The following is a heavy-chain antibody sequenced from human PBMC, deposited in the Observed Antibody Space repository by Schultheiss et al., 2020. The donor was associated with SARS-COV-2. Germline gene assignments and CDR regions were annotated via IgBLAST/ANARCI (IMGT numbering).Heavy chain of an antibody. D-gene: IGHD5-18*01. CDR3: ARDRIELWFAGGFDY. V-gene: IGHV4-59*02. J-gene: IGHJ4*02. Sequence: SETLSLTCTVSGGSVSSYYWSWIRQPPGKGLEWIGYIYYSGSTNYNPSLKSRVTISVDTSKNQFSLKLGSVTAADTAVYYCARDRIELWFAGGFDYWGQGAPVTVSS. CDR2: IYYSGST. CDR1: GGSVSSYY.